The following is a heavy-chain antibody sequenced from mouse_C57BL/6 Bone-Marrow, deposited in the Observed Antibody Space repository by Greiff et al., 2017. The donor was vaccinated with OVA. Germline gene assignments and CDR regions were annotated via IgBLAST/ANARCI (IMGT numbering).Heavy chain of an antibody. Sequence: QVQLQQSGPELVKPGASVKISCKASGYAFSSSWMNWVKQRPGKGLEWIGRIYPGDGDTNYNGKFKGKATLTVDKSSSTAYMQLSSLTSEDSAVYFGAGHEDGYYACYYDNGGGGTTLTVTS. D-gene: IGHD2-3*01. J-gene: IGHJ2*01. V-gene: IGHV1-82*01. CDR3: AGHEDGYYACYYDN. CDR2: IYPGDGDT. CDR1: GYAFSSSW.